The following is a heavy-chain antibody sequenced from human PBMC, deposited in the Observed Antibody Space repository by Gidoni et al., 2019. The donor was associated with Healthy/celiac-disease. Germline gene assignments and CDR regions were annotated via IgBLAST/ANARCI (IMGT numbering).Heavy chain of an antibody. D-gene: IGHD6-13*01. Sequence: KGLEWVGRIKSKTDGGTTDYAAPVKGRFTISRDDSKNTLYLQMNSLKTKDTAVYYCTTDPDQQLLPPLIDYWGQGTLVTVSS. V-gene: IGHV3-15*01. J-gene: IGHJ4*02. CDR2: IKSKTDGGTT. CDR3: TTDPDQQLLPPLIDY.